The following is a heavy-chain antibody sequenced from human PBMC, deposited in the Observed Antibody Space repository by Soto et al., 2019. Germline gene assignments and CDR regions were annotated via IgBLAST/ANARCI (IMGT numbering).Heavy chain of an antibody. CDR3: ARDDCTNGVCLNRPGWYFDL. J-gene: IGHJ2*01. CDR2: IYYSGST. CDR1: GGSISSYY. D-gene: IGHD2-8*01. Sequence: QVQLQESGPGLVKPSETLSLTCTVSGGSISSYYWSWIRQPPGKGLEWIGYIYYSGSTNYNPSLKGRVTISVDTSKNQFSLKLSSVTAADTAVYYCARDDCTNGVCLNRPGWYFDLWGRGTLVTVSS. V-gene: IGHV4-59*01.